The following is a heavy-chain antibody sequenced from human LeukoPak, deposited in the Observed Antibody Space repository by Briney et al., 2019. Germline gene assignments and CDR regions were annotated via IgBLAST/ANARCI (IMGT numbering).Heavy chain of an antibody. CDR1: GYTFTSYD. D-gene: IGHD3-10*01. V-gene: IGHV1-8*03. Sequence: ASVKVSCKASGYTFTSYDINWVRQATGQGLEWMGWMNPNSGNTGYAQKFQGRVTITRNTSISTAYMELSSLRSEDTAVYYCARGPDGSGSYGYYYYMDVWGKGTTVTVSS. CDR3: ARGPDGSGSYGYYYYMDV. J-gene: IGHJ6*03. CDR2: MNPNSGNT.